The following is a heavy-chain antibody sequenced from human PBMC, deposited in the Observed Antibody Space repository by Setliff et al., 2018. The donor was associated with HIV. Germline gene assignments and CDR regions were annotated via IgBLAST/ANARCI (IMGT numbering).Heavy chain of an antibody. J-gene: IGHJ6*02. CDR3: ARDVEHMMDV. CDR2: ISTYSDET. CDR1: GYTFTTEG. V-gene: IGHV1-18*01. Sequence: ASVKVSCKPSGYTFTTEGLSWVRQAPGQGLEWMGWISTYSDETSYSQNFQGRVTMTTDTSTSTAYMELRSLRSDDTDVYFCARDVEHMMDVWGQGTTVTVSS.